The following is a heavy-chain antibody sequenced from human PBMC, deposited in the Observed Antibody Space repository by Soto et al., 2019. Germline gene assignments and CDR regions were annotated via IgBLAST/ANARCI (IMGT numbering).Heavy chain of an antibody. Sequence: PSETLSLTCAVYGVSFSGYYWSWIRQPPGKGLEWIGEVNHSGSTNYNPSLKSRVTISVDTSKNQFSLKLSSVTAADTAVYYCAGRTSLASVEIFSGGLSGYNWVDPWGRGTLVTVSS. CDR2: VNHSGST. CDR1: GVSFSGYY. J-gene: IGHJ5*01. V-gene: IGHV4-34*01. CDR3: AGRTSLASVEIFSGGLSGYNWVDP. D-gene: IGHD3-3*01.